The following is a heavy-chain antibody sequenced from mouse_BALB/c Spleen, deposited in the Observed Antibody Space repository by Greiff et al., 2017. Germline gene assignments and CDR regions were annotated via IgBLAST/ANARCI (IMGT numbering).Heavy chain of an antibody. CDR1: GYSITSGYY. CDR2: ISYDGSN. V-gene: IGHV3-6*02. CDR3: AREHYSFDY. Sequence: VQLKESGPGLVKPSQSLSLTCSVTGYSITSGYYWNWIRQFPGNKLEWMGYISYDGSNNYNPSLKNRISITRDTSKNQFFLKLNSVTTEDTATYYCAREHYSFDYWGQGTTLTVSS. J-gene: IGHJ2*01.